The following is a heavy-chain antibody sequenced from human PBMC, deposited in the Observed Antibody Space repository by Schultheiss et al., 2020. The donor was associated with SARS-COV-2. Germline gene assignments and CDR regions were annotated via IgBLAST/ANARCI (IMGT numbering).Heavy chain of an antibody. D-gene: IGHD3-3*01. CDR2: IYTSGST. CDR1: GGSISSYY. J-gene: IGHJ3*02. V-gene: IGHV4-4*07. Sequence: GSLRLSCTVSGGSISSYYWSWIRQPAGKGLEWIGRIYTSGSTYYNPSLKSRVTISVDTSKNQFSLKLSSVTAADTAVYYCARFGYYDYAFDIWGQGTMVTVSS. CDR3: ARFGYYDYAFDI.